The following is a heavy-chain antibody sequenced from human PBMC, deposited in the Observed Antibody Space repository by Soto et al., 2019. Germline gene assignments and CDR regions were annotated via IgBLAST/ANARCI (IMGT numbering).Heavy chain of an antibody. CDR1: GYSFTSYW. D-gene: IGHD2-15*01. CDR2: IDPSDSQT. J-gene: IGHJ6*02. Sequence: PGESLKISCKGSGYSFTSYWITWVRQMPGEGLEWMGTIDPSDSQTNYSPSFQGHVTMSLDKSISTAYLQWSSLKASDTAMYYCTRPRPPLPWQHNYSCEGLEGWGQGTTVIASS. CDR3: TRPRPPLPWQHNYSCEGLEG. V-gene: IGHV5-10-1*01.